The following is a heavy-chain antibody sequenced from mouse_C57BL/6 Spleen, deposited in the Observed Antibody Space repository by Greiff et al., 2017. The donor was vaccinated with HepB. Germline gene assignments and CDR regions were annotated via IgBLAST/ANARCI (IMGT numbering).Heavy chain of an antibody. J-gene: IGHJ2*01. CDR1: GYTFTEYT. CDR2: FYPGSGSI. V-gene: IGHV1-62-2*01. Sequence: VQLKESGAELVKPGASVKLSCKASGYTFTEYTIHWVKQRSGQGLEWIGWFYPGSGSIKYNEKFKDKATLTADKSSSTVYMELSRLTSEDSAVYCCARHEERGYYDYEAYFDYWGQGTTLTVSS. D-gene: IGHD2-4*01. CDR3: ARHEERGYYDYEAYFDY.